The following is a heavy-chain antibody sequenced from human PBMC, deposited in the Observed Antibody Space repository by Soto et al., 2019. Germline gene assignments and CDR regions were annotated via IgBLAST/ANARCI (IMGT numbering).Heavy chain of an antibody. CDR2: IYYSGST. V-gene: IGHV4-59*08. D-gene: IGHD4-17*01. CDR3: ARGYGDYVLDY. Sequence: QVQLQESGPGLVKPSETLSLTCTVSGGSISSYYWSWIRQPPGKGLEWIGYIYYSGSTTYNPSLKSRVTISVDTSKNQFSRKLRYVTAADTALYYCARGYGDYVLDYWGQGTLVTVSS. J-gene: IGHJ4*02. CDR1: GGSISSYY.